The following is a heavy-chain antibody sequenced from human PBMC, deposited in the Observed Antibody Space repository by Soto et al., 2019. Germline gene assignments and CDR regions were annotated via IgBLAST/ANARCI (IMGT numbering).Heavy chain of an antibody. CDR2: IYSGGYT. D-gene: IGHD3-10*01. V-gene: IGHV3-53*01. CDR1: GFTVSNNY. CDR3: AQHPGGGGY. Sequence: EVQLVESGGGLIQPGGSLRLSCAVSGFTVSNNYMSWVRQAPGKGLEGVSVIYSGGYTAYGDSVKGRFTISRDNSKNTQFLQRKSLRADARGVFFCAQHPGGGGYWGQGTLVTVSS. J-gene: IGHJ4*02.